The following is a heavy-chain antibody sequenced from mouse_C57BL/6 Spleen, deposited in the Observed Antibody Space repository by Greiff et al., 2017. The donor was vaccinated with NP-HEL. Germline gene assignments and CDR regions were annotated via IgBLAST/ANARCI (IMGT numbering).Heavy chain of an antibody. CDR3: ARRHYGSSYGFAY. J-gene: IGHJ3*01. CDR1: GYAFSSYW. CDR2: IYPGDGDT. Sequence: VKLVESGAELVKPGASVKISCKASGYAFSSYWMNWVKQRPGKGLEWIGQIYPGDGDTNYNGKFKGKATLTADKSSSTAYMQLSSLTSEDSAVYFCARRHYGSSYGFAYWGQGTLVTVSA. D-gene: IGHD1-1*01. V-gene: IGHV1-80*01.